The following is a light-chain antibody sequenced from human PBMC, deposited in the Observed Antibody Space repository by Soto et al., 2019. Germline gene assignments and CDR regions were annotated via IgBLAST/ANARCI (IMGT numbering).Light chain of an antibody. J-gene: IGLJ3*02. CDR3: SSYTTSTTWL. V-gene: IGLV2-14*01. CDR1: ISDVGAYNY. Sequence: QSALTQPASVSGSPGQSITISCTGTISDVGAYNYVSWYQQHPGKAPKLMIYEVSNRPSGVSFRFSGSKSGNTASLTISGLQAEDEADYFCSSYTTSTTWLFGGGTQLTVL. CDR2: EVS.